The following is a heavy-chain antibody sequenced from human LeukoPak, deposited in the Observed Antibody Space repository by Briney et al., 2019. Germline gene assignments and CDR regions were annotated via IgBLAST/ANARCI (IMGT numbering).Heavy chain of an antibody. CDR3: AREGYDFWSGYPLDY. V-gene: IGHV4-61*02. CDR1: GGSISSGSYY. CDR2: IYTSGST. J-gene: IGHJ4*02. D-gene: IGHD3-3*01. Sequence: SETLSLTCTVSGGSISSGSYYWRWIRQPAGKGLEWIGRIYTSGSTNYNPSLKSRVTISVDTSKNQFSLKLSSVTAADTAVYYCAREGYDFWSGYPLDYWGQGTLVTVSS.